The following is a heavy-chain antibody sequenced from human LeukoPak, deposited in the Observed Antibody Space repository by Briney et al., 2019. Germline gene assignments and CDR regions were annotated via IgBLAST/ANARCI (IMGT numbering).Heavy chain of an antibody. D-gene: IGHD3-22*01. Sequence: PSETLSLTCTVSAGSISPYHWSWLRQSPGKGLEWIGFINDNGGTRYNPSLNSRVTISVDTSKNQFSLKLTSLTAADTAVYYCARHYYCNSVACYALDVWGQGTKVTVST. V-gene: IGHV4-59*08. CDR2: INDNGGT. J-gene: IGHJ3*01. CDR1: AGSISPYH. CDR3: ARHYYCNSVACYALDV.